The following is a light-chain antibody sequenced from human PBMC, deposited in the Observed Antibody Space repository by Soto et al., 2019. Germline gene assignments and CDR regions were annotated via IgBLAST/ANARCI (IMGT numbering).Light chain of an antibody. CDR2: HVT. CDR1: SSDIGHYDY. CDR3: CSLTTSHTYV. Sequence: QSALAQPASVSGSPGQSITISCTGTSSDIGHYDYVSWYQQHPGKAPRLMIYHVTYRPSGVSNRYSGSKSGNSASLTISGLQADDEADYYCCSLTTSHTYVFGSGTKVTVL. V-gene: IGLV2-14*03. J-gene: IGLJ1*01.